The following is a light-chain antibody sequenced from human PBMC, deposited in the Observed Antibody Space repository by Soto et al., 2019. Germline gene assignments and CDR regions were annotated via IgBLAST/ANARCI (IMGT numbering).Light chain of an antibody. J-gene: IGKJ5*01. V-gene: IGKV3-15*01. Sequence: EIVMTQSPATLSVSPGERATLSCRASQSVNNNIAWYQQKLGRAPRLLIYGASTRVTGIPARFIGSGSGTDFTLTISSLEPEDSAVYYCQQRHMWPITFGQGTRLEIK. CDR3: QQRHMWPIT. CDR1: QSVNNN. CDR2: GAS.